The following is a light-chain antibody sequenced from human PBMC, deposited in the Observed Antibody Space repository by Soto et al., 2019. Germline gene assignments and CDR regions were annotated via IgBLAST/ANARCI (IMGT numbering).Light chain of an antibody. CDR3: QQRSNWPPPPWT. CDR2: DAS. V-gene: IGKV3-11*01. J-gene: IGKJ1*01. Sequence: EIVLTQSPATLSLSPGERATLSCRASQSVSSYLAWYQQKPGQAPRLLIYDASNRATGIPARFSGSGSGTDFTLTISSLEPEDFAVYYCQQRSNWPPPPWTFGQGTKLEIK. CDR1: QSVSSY.